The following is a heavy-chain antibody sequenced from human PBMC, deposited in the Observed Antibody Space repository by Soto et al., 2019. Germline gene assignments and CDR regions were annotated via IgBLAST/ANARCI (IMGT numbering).Heavy chain of an antibody. CDR1: GFTFGDYA. CDR2: IRSKAYGGTT. CDR3: TRDAVVPAAMQFDY. Sequence: PGGSLRLSCTASGFTFGDYAMSWFRQAPGKGLEWVGFIRSKAYGGTTEYAASAKGRFTISRDDSKSIAYLQMNSLKTEDTAVYYCTRDAVVPAAMQFDYWGQGTLVTVSS. D-gene: IGHD2-2*01. J-gene: IGHJ4*02. V-gene: IGHV3-49*03.